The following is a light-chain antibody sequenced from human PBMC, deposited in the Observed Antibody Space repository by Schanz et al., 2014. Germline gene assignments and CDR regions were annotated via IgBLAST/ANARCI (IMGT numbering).Light chain of an antibody. J-gene: IGLJ3*02. Sequence: QSALTQPASVSGSPGQSITISCTGTSSDVGGYNYVSWYQQHPGKAPKLMIYDVTKRPSGVPDRFSGSKSGNTASLTISGLQAEDEADYYCTSYTSGITWVFGGGTKLTVL. CDR3: TSYTSGITWV. V-gene: IGLV2-14*03. CDR2: DVT. CDR1: SSDVGGYNY.